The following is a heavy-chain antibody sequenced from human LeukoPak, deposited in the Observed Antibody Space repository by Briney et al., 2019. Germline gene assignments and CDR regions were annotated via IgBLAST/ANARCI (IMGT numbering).Heavy chain of an antibody. CDR2: IYSGDST. J-gene: IGHJ4*02. CDR3: ARDRAWNYFDY. Sequence: GGSLRLSCAASGFTVSSKYMSWVRQAPGKGLEWVSVIYSGDSTYYAHSVEGRFTISRDNSKNTLYLQMDSLRAEDTAVYYCARDRAWNYFDYWGQGTLVTVSS. V-gene: IGHV3-53*05. CDR1: GFTVSSKY. D-gene: IGHD3-3*01.